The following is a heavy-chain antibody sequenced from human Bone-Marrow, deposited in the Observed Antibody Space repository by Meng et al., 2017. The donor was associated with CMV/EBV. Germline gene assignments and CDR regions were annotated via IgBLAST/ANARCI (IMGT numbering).Heavy chain of an antibody. Sequence: ASVKVSCKASGYTFTTYYIHWVRQAPGQGLEWMGIINPSGGSTSDAQTFQGRVTMTRDTSSSTVYMELSSLRSDDTAVYYCARSPPAAGLNYYHYFGMDVWGQGTTVTISS. V-gene: IGHV1-46*01. CDR1: GYTFTTYY. D-gene: IGHD2-2*01. CDR2: INPSGGST. J-gene: IGHJ6*02. CDR3: ARSPPAAGLNYYHYFGMDV.